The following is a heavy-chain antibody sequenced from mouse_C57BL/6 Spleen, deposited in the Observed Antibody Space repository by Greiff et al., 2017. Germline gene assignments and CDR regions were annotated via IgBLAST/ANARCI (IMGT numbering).Heavy chain of an antibody. CDR3: GMGTVPFAY. J-gene: IGHJ3*01. V-gene: IGHV1-42*01. CDR1: GYSFTGYY. CDR2: INPSTGGT. Sequence: VQLQQSGPELVKPGASVKISCKASGYSFTGYYMNWVKQSPEKSLEWIGEINPSTGGTTYNQKFKAKATLTVDKSSSTAYMQLKSLTSEDSAVYYCGMGTVPFAYWGQGNLVTVSA. D-gene: IGHD1-1*01.